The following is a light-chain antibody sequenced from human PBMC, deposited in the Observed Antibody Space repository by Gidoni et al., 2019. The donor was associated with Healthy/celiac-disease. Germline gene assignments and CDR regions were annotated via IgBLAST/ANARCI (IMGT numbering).Light chain of an antibody. CDR3: QQRSNWPLT. Sequence: EIGLTASPATLSLSPGERATLSCRASQSVSSYLAWYQQKPGQAPRLLIYDASNRATGIPARFSGSGSGTDFTLTISSLEPEDFAVYYCQQRSNWPLTFGQXTRLEIK. CDR2: DAS. CDR1: QSVSSY. V-gene: IGKV3-11*01. J-gene: IGKJ5*01.